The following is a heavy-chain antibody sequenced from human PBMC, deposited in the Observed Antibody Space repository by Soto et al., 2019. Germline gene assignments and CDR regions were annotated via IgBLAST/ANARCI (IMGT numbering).Heavy chain of an antibody. V-gene: IGHV1-18*01. CDR2: ISADNGNT. J-gene: IGHJ4*02. CDR3: ARGWGVEWEQLGAVDY. CDR1: GYTFTSYG. Sequence: QVQLVQSGAEVKKPGASVKVSCKASGYTFTSYGISWVRQAPGQGLEWMGWISADNGNTNHAQKLKGRITVTTDTSTSTAEMARRSLGSADTAMYYGARGWGVEWEQLGAVDYWGQGTLVTVSS. D-gene: IGHD1-26*01.